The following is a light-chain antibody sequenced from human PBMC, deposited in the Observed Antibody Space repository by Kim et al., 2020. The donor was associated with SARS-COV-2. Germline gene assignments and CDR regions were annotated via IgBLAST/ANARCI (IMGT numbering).Light chain of an antibody. CDR3: QQSYNFPRT. Sequence: DIQMTQSPSSVSASVGDTITITCRATQTVGSWLAWYQQKPGTAPRLLIYSTSSLQSGAPSRFSGSGSVTVYTLTITSLQPEDFATYYCQQSYNFPRTFGQGTKVDIK. V-gene: IGKV1D-12*01. CDR1: QTVGSW. CDR2: STS. J-gene: IGKJ1*01.